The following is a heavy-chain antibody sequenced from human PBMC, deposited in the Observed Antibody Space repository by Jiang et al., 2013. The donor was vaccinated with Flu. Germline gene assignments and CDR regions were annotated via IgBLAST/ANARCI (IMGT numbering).Heavy chain of an antibody. CDR3: ARGREDPYYHYYGMDV. V-gene: IGHV4-59*01. J-gene: IGHJ6*04. CDR2: ISFSGKT. CDR1: GDSIGTYY. Sequence: GSGLVKPSETLSLTCTVSGDSIGTYYWNWIRQPPGKGLEWIGHISFSGKTVYSPSLKSRVTMSRDTSKNQFSLRVSSVTAADTAVYYCARGREDPYYHYYGMDVWGKG. D-gene: IGHD1-26*01.